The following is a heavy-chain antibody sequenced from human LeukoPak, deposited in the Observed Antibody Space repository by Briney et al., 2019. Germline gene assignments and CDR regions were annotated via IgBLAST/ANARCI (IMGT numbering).Heavy chain of an antibody. J-gene: IGHJ4*02. Sequence: GGSLRLSCAASGFTFSSYAMTWVRQAADKGLEWVSAISGSDGSTYYADSVKGRFTISRDDSQNTLYLQMNSLSAEDTAGYYCAKVETSGGANCYALDYWGQGTLVTVSS. CDR3: AKVETSGGANCYALDY. V-gene: IGHV3-23*01. CDR1: GFTFSSYA. D-gene: IGHD2-2*01. CDR2: ISGSDGST.